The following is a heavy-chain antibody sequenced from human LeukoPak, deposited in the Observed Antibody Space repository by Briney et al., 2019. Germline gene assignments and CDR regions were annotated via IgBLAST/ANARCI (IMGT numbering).Heavy chain of an antibody. CDR2: ISSTGGYT. V-gene: IGHV3-64*02. J-gene: IGHJ4*02. CDR1: GFTFSNYA. Sequence: PGGSLRLSCAASGFTFSNYAMHWVRQAPGTGLEYVSAISSTGGYTYYADSVKGRFTISRDNSKDTLYLQMSSLRTEDMAVYYCARASSGWYDYWGQGTLVTVSS. D-gene: IGHD6-19*01. CDR3: ARASSGWYDY.